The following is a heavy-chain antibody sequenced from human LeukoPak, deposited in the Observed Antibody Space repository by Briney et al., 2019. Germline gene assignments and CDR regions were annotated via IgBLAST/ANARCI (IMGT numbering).Heavy chain of an antibody. Sequence: GGSLRLSCAASGFTFSSHVMNWVRQAPGKGLEYVSAISSNGGSTYYANSVKGRFTISRDNSKNTLYLQMGSLRAEDMAVYYCARVSRGTYYFDYWGQGTLVTVSS. CDR1: GFTFSSHV. D-gene: IGHD2-15*01. V-gene: IGHV3-64*01. J-gene: IGHJ4*02. CDR3: ARVSRGTYYFDY. CDR2: ISSNGGST.